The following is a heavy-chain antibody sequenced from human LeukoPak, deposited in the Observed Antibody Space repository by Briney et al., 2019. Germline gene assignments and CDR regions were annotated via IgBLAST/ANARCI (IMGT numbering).Heavy chain of an antibody. V-gene: IGHV4-61*09. J-gene: IGHJ3*02. D-gene: IGHD3-10*01. CDR2: IYTSGST. Sequence: SETLSLTCTVSGGSISGGSYYWNWIRQPAGKGLEWIGHIYTSGSTNYNPSLKSRVTISVDTSKNQFSLKLSSATAADTAVYYCARNYGSVDFDIWGQGTMVTVSS. CDR1: GGSISGGSYY. CDR3: ARNYGSVDFDI.